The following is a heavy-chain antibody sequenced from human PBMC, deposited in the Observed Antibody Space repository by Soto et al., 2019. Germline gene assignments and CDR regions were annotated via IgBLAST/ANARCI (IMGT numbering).Heavy chain of an antibody. CDR3: ARHSDCHSTSCFFPPHV. Sequence: PGWSLRLSCSASGFTCSDENMSWVRQVPGKGLEWVSGISGGGSYIFYADSVQGRFSISRDNPKNSLFLEMNSLRVEDTAVYYCARHSDCHSTSCFFPPHVWGQGTTVTGSS. D-gene: IGHD2-2*01. CDR2: ISGGGSYI. V-gene: IGHV3-21*06. CDR1: GFTCSDEN. J-gene: IGHJ6*02.